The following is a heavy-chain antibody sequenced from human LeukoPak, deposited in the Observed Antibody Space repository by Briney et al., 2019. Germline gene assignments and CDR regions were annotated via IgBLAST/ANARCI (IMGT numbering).Heavy chain of an antibody. D-gene: IGHD3-9*01. CDR1: GYTFTSYG. V-gene: IGHV1-18*01. Sequence: ASVKVSCKASGYTFTSYGISWVRQAPGQGLEWMGWISAYNGNTNYAQKLQGRVTMTTDTSTSTAYMELRSLRSDDTAVYYCARGVLRYFDWLLRPLGYYYYYMDVWGKGTTVTISS. CDR3: ARGVLRYFDWLLRPLGYYYYYMDV. CDR2: ISAYNGNT. J-gene: IGHJ6*03.